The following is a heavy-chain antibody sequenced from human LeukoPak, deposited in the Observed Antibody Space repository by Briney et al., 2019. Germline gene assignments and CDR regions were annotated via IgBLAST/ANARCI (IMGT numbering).Heavy chain of an antibody. D-gene: IGHD3-10*01. CDR2: ISYDGSNK. Sequence: PGGSLRLSCAASGFTFSSYAMHWVRQAPGKGLEWVAVISYDGSNKYYADSVKGRFTISRDNSKHTLYLQMNSLRAEDTAVYYCARPPAGRRYYGSGSPEYFQHWGQGTLVTVSS. J-gene: IGHJ1*01. CDR1: GFTFSSYA. CDR3: ARPPAGRRYYGSGSPEYFQH. V-gene: IGHV3-30-3*01.